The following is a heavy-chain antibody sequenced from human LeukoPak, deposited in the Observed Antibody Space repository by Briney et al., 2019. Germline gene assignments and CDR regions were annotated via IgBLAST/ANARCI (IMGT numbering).Heavy chain of an antibody. CDR3: CTVGGHNDVWLTYYYSY. CDR1: GFPFTNAW. D-gene: IGHD3-3*01. V-gene: IGHV3-15*01. Sequence: GGSLRLSCAASGFPFTNAWMTWVRLAPGKGLEWVGRIRSQGFGGTTDYAAPVRGRFTTSRNDSKDTVYLQMDSLKIEDTAVYYCCTVGGHNDVWLTYYYSYWGQGTRVTVSS. CDR2: IRSQGFGGTT. J-gene: IGHJ4*02.